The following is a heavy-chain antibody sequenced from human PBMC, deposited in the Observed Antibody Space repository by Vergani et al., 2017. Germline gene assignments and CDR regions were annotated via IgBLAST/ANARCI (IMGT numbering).Heavy chain of an antibody. J-gene: IGHJ4*02. D-gene: IGHD3-10*01. CDR3: AKASDYYGSGSYFSDY. CDR1: GFTVSSNY. V-gene: IGHV3-53*01. Sequence: EVQLVESGGGLIQPGGSLRLSCAASGFTVSSNYMSWVRQAPGKGLEWVSVIYSGGSTYYADSVKGRFTISRDNSKNTLYLQMNSLRAEDTAVYYCAKASDYYGSGSYFSDYWGQGTLVTVSS. CDR2: IYSGGST.